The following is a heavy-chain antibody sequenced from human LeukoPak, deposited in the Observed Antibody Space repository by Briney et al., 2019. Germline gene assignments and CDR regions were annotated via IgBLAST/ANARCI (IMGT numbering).Heavy chain of an antibody. CDR3: AKGGSSWYNWFDP. J-gene: IGHJ5*02. Sequence: GGSLRLSCAASGFTFSSYGMSWVRQAPGKGLEWVSAISGSGGSTYYADSAKGRFTISRDNSKNTLYLEMNSLRAEDTAVYYCAKGGSSWYNWFDPWGQGTLVTVSS. V-gene: IGHV3-23*01. D-gene: IGHD6-13*01. CDR1: GFTFSSYG. CDR2: ISGSGGST.